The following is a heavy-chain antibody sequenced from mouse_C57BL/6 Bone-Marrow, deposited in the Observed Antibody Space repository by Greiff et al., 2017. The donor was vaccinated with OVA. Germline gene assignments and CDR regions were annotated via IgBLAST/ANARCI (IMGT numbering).Heavy chain of an antibody. CDR1: GFTFSDYY. V-gene: IGHV5-12*01. Sequence: EVHLVESGGGLVQPGGSLKLSCAASGFTFSDYYMYWVRQTPEKRLEWVAYISNGGGSTYYPDTVQGRFTISRDNAKNTLYLQMSRLKSEDTAMYYCARRYGFAYWGQGTLVTVSA. CDR2: ISNGGGST. J-gene: IGHJ3*01. D-gene: IGHD2-10*02. CDR3: ARRYGFAY.